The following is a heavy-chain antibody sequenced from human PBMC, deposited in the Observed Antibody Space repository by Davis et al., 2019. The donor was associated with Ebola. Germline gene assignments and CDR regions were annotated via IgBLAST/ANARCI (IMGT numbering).Heavy chain of an antibody. D-gene: IGHD4-11*01. J-gene: IGHJ4*02. CDR3: ARTPQYSSYGSYFDY. CDR1: GYTFTRYY. Sequence: ASVKVSCKASGYTFTRYYMHWVRQAPGQGLEWMGIINPSGGSTTYAQNFQGRVTMTKNTSISTAYMELSSLRSEDTAMYYCARTPQYSSYGSYFDYWGQGALVTVSS. V-gene: IGHV1-46*01. CDR2: INPSGGST.